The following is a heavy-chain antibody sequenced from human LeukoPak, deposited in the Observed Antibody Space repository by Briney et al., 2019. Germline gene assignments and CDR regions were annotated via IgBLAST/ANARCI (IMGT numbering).Heavy chain of an antibody. CDR1: GGTFSSYA. CDR3: AREIAAAGTPLFDY. D-gene: IGHD6-13*01. J-gene: IGHJ4*02. Sequence: GASVKVSCKASGGTFSSYAISWVRQAPGQGLEWMGRIIPILGIANYAQKFQGRVTITADKSTSTAYMELSSLRSEDTAVYYCAREIAAAGTPLFDYWGQGTLVTVSS. CDR2: IIPILGIA. V-gene: IGHV1-69*04.